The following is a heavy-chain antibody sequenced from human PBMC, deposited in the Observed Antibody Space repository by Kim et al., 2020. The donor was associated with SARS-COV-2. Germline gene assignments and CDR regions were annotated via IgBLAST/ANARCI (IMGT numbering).Heavy chain of an antibody. D-gene: IGHD5-12*01. Sequence: GGSLRLSCAASGFTFSSYAMHWVRQAPGKGLEWVAVISYDGSNKYYADSVKGRFTISRDNSKNTLYLQMNSLRAEDTAVYYCASEQWRRGFDPWGQGTLV. V-gene: IGHV3-30*04. J-gene: IGHJ5*02. CDR3: ASEQWRRGFDP. CDR1: GFTFSSYA. CDR2: ISYDGSNK.